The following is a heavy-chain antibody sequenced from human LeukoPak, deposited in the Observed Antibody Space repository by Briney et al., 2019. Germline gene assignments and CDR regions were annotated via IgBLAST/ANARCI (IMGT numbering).Heavy chain of an antibody. D-gene: IGHD2-2*01. V-gene: IGHV5-10-1*01. CDR2: IDPSDSYT. J-gene: IGHJ3*02. CDR3: ARPPNIVVVPAAGYDAFDI. CDR1: GYSFTSNW. Sequence: GESLKISCKASGYSFTSNWINWVRQMPGKGLGWMGRIDPSDSYTNYSPSFQGHVTISADKSISTAYLQWSNLKASDTAMYYCARPPNIVVVPAAGYDAFDIWGQGTMVTVSS.